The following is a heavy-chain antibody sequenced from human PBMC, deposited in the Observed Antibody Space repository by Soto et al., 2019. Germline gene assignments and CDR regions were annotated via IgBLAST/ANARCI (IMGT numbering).Heavy chain of an antibody. D-gene: IGHD3-22*01. J-gene: IGHJ6*02. CDR3: ARDPNDSSAYYHHYYYGMDV. Sequence: EVQLVESGGGLVKPGGSLRLSCAASGFTFSSYSMNWVRQAPGKGLEWVSSIDSKSTYIYYADSVKGRFTISRDSATNTLYLQMHSLRAEDTAVYYCARDPNDSSAYYHHYYYGMDVWGQGTTVTVSS. CDR1: GFTFSSYS. V-gene: IGHV3-21*01. CDR2: IDSKSTYI.